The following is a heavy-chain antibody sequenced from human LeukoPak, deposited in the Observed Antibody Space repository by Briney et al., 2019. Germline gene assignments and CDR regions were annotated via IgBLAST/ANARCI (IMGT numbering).Heavy chain of an antibody. V-gene: IGHV4-30-4*08. Sequence: SETLSLTCTVSGGSISSGDYYWSWIRQPPATGLEWIGYIYYSGSTYYNPPLKSRVSISVDTSKTQFSLKLSSVTAADTAVYYCARERSGYDYDYWGQGTLVTVSS. CDR3: ARERSGYDYDY. D-gene: IGHD5-12*01. J-gene: IGHJ4*02. CDR2: IYYSGST. CDR1: GGSISSGDYY.